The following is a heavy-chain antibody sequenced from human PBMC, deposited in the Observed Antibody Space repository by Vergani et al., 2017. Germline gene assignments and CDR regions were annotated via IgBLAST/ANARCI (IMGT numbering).Heavy chain of an antibody. CDR1: GGSISSSSYY. J-gene: IGHJ4*02. Sequence: QLQLQESGPGLVKPSETLSLTCTVSGGSISSSSYYWGWIRQPPGKGLEWIGSIYYSGSTYYNPSLKSRVTISVDTSKNQFSLKLSSVTAADTAVYYCARDSDCSGGSCYYWGQGTLVTVSS. CDR2: IYYSGST. CDR3: ARDSDCSGGSCYY. D-gene: IGHD2-15*01. V-gene: IGHV4-39*07.